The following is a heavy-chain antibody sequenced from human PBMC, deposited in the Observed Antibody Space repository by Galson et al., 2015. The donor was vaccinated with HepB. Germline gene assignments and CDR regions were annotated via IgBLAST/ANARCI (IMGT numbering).Heavy chain of an antibody. J-gene: IGHJ6*03. V-gene: IGHV5-10-1*01. D-gene: IGHD3-10*01. CDR3: ARQGGIYGSGSPYYYYMDV. CDR2: IDPSDSYT. CDR1: GYSFTGYW. Sequence: QSGAEVKKPGESLRISCKGSGYSFTGYWISWVRQMPGKGLEWMGRIDPSDSYTNYSPSFQGHVTISADKSISTAYLQWSSLKASDTAMYYCARQGGIYGSGSPYYYYMDVWGKGTTVTVSS.